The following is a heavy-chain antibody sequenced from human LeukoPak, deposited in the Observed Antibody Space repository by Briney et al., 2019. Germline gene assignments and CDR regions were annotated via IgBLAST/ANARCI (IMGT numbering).Heavy chain of an antibody. CDR3: ARGRSGWNY. CDR2: ISHDGSNK. V-gene: IGHV3-30-3*01. Sequence: GRSLRLSCAASGFTFSSYAMHWVRQAPGKGLEWVAVISHDGSNKYYADSVKGRFTISRDNSKNTLYLQMNSLRAEDTAVYYCARGRSGWNYWGQGTLSPSPQ. D-gene: IGHD6-19*01. CDR1: GFTFSSYA. J-gene: IGHJ4*02.